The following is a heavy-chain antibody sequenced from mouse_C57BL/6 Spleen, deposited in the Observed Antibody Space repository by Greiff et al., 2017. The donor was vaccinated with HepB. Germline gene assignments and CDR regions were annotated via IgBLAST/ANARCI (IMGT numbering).Heavy chain of an antibody. V-gene: IGHV5-17*01. Sequence: EVKLVESGGGLVKPGGSLKLSCAASGFTFSDYGMHWVCQAPEKGLEWVAYISSGSSTIYYADTVKGRFTISRDNAKNTLFLQMTSLRSEDTAMYYCARDYYGSSYAMDYWGQGTSVTVSS. CDR1: GFTFSDYG. CDR3: ARDYYGSSYAMDY. J-gene: IGHJ4*01. D-gene: IGHD1-1*01. CDR2: ISSGSSTI.